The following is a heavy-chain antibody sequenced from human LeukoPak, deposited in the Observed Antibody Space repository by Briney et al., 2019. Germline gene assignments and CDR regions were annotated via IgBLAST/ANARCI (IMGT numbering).Heavy chain of an antibody. D-gene: IGHD2/OR15-2a*01. CDR3: ARGAREYARDYYYMDV. Sequence: GASVKVSCKASGGTFSNYAISWVRQAPGQGLEWMGGIIPIFGTANYAQKFRGRVTITADKSTRTAYMELSSLRSEDTAVYYCARGAREYARDYYYMDVWGKGTTVTVSS. CDR1: GGTFSNYA. V-gene: IGHV1-69*06. J-gene: IGHJ6*03. CDR2: IIPIFGTA.